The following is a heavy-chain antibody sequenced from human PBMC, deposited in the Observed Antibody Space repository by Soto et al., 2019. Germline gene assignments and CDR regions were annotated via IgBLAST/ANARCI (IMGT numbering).Heavy chain of an antibody. J-gene: IGHJ4*02. CDR1: GFTFSNSW. CDR3: ARDRSYTTDY. Sequence: PGESLKISCAASGFTFSNSWMHWVRQAPGKGLVWVSYINSDGSTTTYADSVKGRFTISRDNAKNTVYLQITSLTAEDTAVYYCARDRSYTTDYWGQGTLVTVSS. D-gene: IGHD1-26*01. CDR2: INSDGSTT. V-gene: IGHV3-74*01.